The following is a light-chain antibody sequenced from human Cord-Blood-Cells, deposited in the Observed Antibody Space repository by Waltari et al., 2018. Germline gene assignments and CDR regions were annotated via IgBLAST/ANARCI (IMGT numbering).Light chain of an antibody. Sequence: QSALTQPASGSGSPGQSITISCTGTSSDVGSYNLVSWYQQHPGKAPKLMIYEGRKRPSGVSNRFSGSKSGNTASLTISGLQAEDEADYYCCSYAGSSTLVFGGGTKLTVL. CDR1: SSDVGSYNL. CDR3: CSYAGSSTLV. V-gene: IGLV2-23*01. J-gene: IGLJ2*01. CDR2: EGR.